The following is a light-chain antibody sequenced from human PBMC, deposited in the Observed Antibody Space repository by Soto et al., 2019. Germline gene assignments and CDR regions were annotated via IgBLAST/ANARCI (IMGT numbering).Light chain of an antibody. Sequence: DIEMTQSPSSLSASLGDTLTITCRASQGIGNFLAWYQQKPGDVPKLLIYAASTLQSGVPSRFSGSGSGTDFTLTISSLQPEDVATYYCQKYNSAPLTFGGGTKVDIK. V-gene: IGKV1-27*01. CDR3: QKYNSAPLT. J-gene: IGKJ4*01. CDR2: AAS. CDR1: QGIGNF.